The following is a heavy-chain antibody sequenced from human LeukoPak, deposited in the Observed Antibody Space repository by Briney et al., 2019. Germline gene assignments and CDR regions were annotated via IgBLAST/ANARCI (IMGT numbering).Heavy chain of an antibody. CDR1: GFTFSTNA. CDR2: IKQDGSEK. J-gene: IGHJ4*02. CDR3: ARRYFDY. Sequence: GGSLRLSCAASGFTFSTNAMSWVRQAPGKGLGWVANIKQDGSEKYYVDSVKGRFTISRDNAKNSLYLQMNSLRAEDTAVYYCARRYFDYWGQGTLVTVSS. V-gene: IGHV3-7*03.